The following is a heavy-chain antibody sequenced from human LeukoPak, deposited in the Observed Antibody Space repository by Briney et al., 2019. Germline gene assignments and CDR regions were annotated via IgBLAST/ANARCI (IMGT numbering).Heavy chain of an antibody. CDR2: MNPNNGNT. V-gene: IGHV1-8*01. J-gene: IGHJ5*02. D-gene: IGHD3-10*01. CDR3: VRDGEGVAISVNYWFDP. Sequence: GASVKVSCKAAGFTFTSYDINWGRQAGGQGLEWMGWMNPNNGNTGYAQKFQGRVTMTRDTSISTAYMELRGLRSEDTAVYYCVRDGEGVAISVNYWFDPWGQGTLVTVSS. CDR1: GFTFTSYD.